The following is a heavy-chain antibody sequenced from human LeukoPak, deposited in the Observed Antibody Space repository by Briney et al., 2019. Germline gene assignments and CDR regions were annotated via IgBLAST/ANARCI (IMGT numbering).Heavy chain of an antibody. Sequence: GASVKVSCKASGYTFTSYGISWVRQAPGQGLEWMGWISAYNGNTNYAQKLQGRVTMTTDTSTSTAYMELSSLRSEDTAVYYCARDRFGVTYTRADDAFDIWGQGTMVTVSS. CDR2: ISAYNGNT. D-gene: IGHD3-10*01. CDR1: GYTFTSYG. J-gene: IGHJ3*02. V-gene: IGHV1-18*01. CDR3: ARDRFGVTYTRADDAFDI.